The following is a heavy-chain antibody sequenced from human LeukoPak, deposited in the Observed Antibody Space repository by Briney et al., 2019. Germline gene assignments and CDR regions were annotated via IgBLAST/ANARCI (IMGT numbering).Heavy chain of an antibody. CDR2: ISDSSSYI. CDR3: ARGVGGFSDQQGMDV. Sequence: GGSLRLSCAVSGFTLSSYNMNWVRQAPGKGLEWVSSISDSSSYIYYADSLKGRFTISRDNAKNSLYLQMNSLRAEDTAVYYCARGVGGFSDQQGMDVWGKGTTVTVSS. D-gene: IGHD3/OR15-3a*01. V-gene: IGHV3-21*06. J-gene: IGHJ6*04. CDR1: GFTLSSYN.